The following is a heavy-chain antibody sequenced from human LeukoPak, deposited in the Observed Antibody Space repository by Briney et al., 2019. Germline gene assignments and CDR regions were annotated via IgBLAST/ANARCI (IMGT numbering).Heavy chain of an antibody. V-gene: IGHV3-74*01. J-gene: IGHJ6*02. CDR3: ARDRRIYTYYDILTGFNGGMDV. D-gene: IGHD3-9*01. CDR2: IKGDESSI. Sequence: GGSLRLSCAASAFTFSSYWMHWVRQAPGKGLEWVSRIKGDESSINYADSVEGRFTISRDNSKNTLYLQMNSLRAEDTAVCYCARDRRIYTYYDILTGFNGGMDVWGQGTTVTVSS. CDR1: AFTFSSYW.